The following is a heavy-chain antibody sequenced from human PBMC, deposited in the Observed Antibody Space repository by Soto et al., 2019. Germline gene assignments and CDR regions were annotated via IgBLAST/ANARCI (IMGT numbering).Heavy chain of an antibody. CDR1: GFTFCSYA. CDR2: IGSRGDST. V-gene: IGHV3-23*01. D-gene: IGHD6-19*01. J-gene: IGHJ4*02. Sequence: AGGSLRLSCAAPGFTFCSYAMSWVPQAPGEGLEWVSAIGSRGDSTYYADSVKGRFTISRDNSKNTLYLQMNSLRAEDTAVYYCAKDLIYGYNSGRPFDSWGQGTLVTVSS. CDR3: AKDLIYGYNSGRPFDS.